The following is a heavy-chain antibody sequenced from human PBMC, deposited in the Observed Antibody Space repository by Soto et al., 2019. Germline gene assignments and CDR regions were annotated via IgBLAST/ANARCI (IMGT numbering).Heavy chain of an antibody. CDR2: ISGRGGNT. D-gene: IGHD3-3*01. CDR1: GFTLRDHA. V-gene: IGHV3-23*01. J-gene: IGHJ2*01. CDR3: ARAGGVYWYFDL. Sequence: EVQLLESGGGLVQPGGSPRLSCGASGFTLRDHAMSWVRQAPGKGLEWVSSISGRGGNTYYADSVKGRFTISRDNSENTLILQMSSLRAEDTATYYCARAGGVYWYFDLWGRGTLVTVSS.